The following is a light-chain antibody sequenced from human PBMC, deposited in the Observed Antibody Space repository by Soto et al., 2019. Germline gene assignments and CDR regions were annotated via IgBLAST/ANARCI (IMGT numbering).Light chain of an antibody. CDR1: QSIGRW. V-gene: IGKV1-5*01. J-gene: IGKJ4*01. Sequence: DIQMAQSPSTLAASLGDRVSITCRSSQSIGRWLAWFQQNQGKAPKLLIYDASTLQSGVPSRFSGSGSGTDFTLTVSSLQPEDFATYYCQQLNSYPLTFGGGTKVDI. CDR3: QQLNSYPLT. CDR2: DAS.